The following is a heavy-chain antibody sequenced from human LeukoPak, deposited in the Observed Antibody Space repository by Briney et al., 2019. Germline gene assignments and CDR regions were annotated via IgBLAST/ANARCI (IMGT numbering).Heavy chain of an antibody. V-gene: IGHV1-18*01. CDR3: ARDDLYSGYDFDY. J-gene: IGHJ4*02. CDR2: ISGYNGDT. D-gene: IGHD5-12*01. Sequence: GASVKVSCEASGYTFTSYGISWVRQAPGQGLEWMGWISGYNGDTYYTQTLQGRVTMTTDTSTSTAYMELRSLRSDDTAVYYCARDDLYSGYDFDYWGQGTLVTVFS. CDR1: GYTFTSYG.